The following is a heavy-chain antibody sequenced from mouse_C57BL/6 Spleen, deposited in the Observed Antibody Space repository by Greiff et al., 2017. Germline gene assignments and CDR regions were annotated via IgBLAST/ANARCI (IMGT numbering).Heavy chain of an antibody. CDR3: ARKALYGSSAWFAY. Sequence: DVQLVESGGGLVKPGGSLKLSCAASGFTFSDYGMHWVRQAPEKGLEWVAYISSGSSTIYYADTVKGRFTISRDNAKNTLFLQMTSLRSEDTAMYYCARKALYGSSAWFAYWGQGTLVTVSA. CDR2: ISSGSSTI. J-gene: IGHJ3*01. D-gene: IGHD1-1*01. V-gene: IGHV5-17*01. CDR1: GFTFSDYG.